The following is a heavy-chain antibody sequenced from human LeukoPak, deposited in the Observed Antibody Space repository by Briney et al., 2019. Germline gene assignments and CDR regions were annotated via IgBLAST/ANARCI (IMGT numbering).Heavy chain of an antibody. Sequence: GGSLRLSCAASGFTFSSYAMSWVRQAPGKGLELVSAISGSGGSTYYADSVKGRFTISRDNSKNTLYLQMNSLRAEDTAVYYCAKDTRGYSSSWYKDYFDYWGQGTLVTVSS. CDR3: AKDTRGYSSSWYKDYFDY. CDR2: ISGSGGST. V-gene: IGHV3-23*01. J-gene: IGHJ4*02. CDR1: GFTFSSYA. D-gene: IGHD6-13*01.